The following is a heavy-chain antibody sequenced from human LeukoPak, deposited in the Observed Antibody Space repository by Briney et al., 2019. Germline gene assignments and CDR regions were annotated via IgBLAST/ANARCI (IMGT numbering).Heavy chain of an antibody. J-gene: IGHJ4*02. Sequence: GESLKISCKGSGYSFTSYWIGWVRQMPGKGLEWMGIIYPGDSDTRYSPSFQGQVTISVDKSISTAYLQWSSLKASDTVMYYCARHRGLLGSPDYFDYWGRGTLVTVSS. CDR3: ARHRGLLGSPDYFDY. D-gene: IGHD3-10*01. V-gene: IGHV5-51*01. CDR2: IYPGDSDT. CDR1: GYSFTSYW.